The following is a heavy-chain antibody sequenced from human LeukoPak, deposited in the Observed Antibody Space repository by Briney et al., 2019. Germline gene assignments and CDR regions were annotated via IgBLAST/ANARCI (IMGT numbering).Heavy chain of an antibody. V-gene: IGHV4-4*07. CDR2: INTSGSS. D-gene: IGHD4-17*01. J-gene: IGHJ5*02. Sequence: SETLSLTCTVSGETITGYYWSWIRQAAGKRLEWIGRINTSGSSDYNPSLKSRVTMSADKSTSQISLKLTSVTAADTAVYFCARGGGDYVGWFDPWGQGTLITVSS. CDR3: ARGGGDYVGWFDP. CDR1: GETITGYY.